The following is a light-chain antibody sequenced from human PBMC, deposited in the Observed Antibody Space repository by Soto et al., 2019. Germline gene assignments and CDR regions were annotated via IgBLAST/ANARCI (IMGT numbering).Light chain of an antibody. V-gene: IGKV1-17*01. J-gene: IGKJ1*01. Sequence: DIQMTQSPSSLSASVGDRVTITCRASQDIGNDLGWYQQKPWKAPKRRLYSTYSLQTGVPSRFSGSGSGTDFSLIISLLQPEESATYFCLQHNSYPRTFGQGTKVEV. CDR3: LQHNSYPRT. CDR2: STY. CDR1: QDIGND.